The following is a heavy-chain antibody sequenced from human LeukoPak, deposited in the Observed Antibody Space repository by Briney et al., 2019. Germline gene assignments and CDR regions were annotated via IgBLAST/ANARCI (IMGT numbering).Heavy chain of an antibody. J-gene: IGHJ4*02. CDR2: FDPEDGET. Sequence: ASVKVSCKVSGYTLTELSMHWVRQAPGKGLEWMGGFDPEDGETIYAQKFQGRVTMTEDTSTDTAYMELSSLGSEDTAVYYCATNRRIRFLEWLLSLDYWGQGTLVTVSS. V-gene: IGHV1-24*01. D-gene: IGHD3-3*01. CDR3: ATNRRIRFLEWLLSLDY. CDR1: GYTLTELS.